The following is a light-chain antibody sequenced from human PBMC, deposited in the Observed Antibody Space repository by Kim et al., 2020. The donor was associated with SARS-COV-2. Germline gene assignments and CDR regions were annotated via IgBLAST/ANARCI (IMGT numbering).Light chain of an antibody. CDR1: NIGSKS. J-gene: IGLJ3*02. Sequence: APGKKAGITCGGNNIGSKSVHWYQQKPGQAPVLVIYYDSDRPSGIPERFSGSNSGNTATLTISRVEAGDEADYYCQVWDSSSDHWVFGGGTKLTVL. CDR3: QVWDSSSDHWV. V-gene: IGLV3-21*04. CDR2: YDS.